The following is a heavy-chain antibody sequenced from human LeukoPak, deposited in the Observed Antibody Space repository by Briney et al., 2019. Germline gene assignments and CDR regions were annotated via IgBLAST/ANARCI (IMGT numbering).Heavy chain of an antibody. V-gene: IGHV3-7*01. CDR2: IKQDGSEK. CDR3: AELGITMIGGV. D-gene: IGHD3-10*02. Sequence: GGSLRLSCPASGFSFSSHWMSWVRQAPGKGLEWVANIKQDGSEKKYVDSVKGRFTISRDNAKNSLYLQMNSLRAEDTAVYYCAELGITMIGGVWGKGTTVTISS. CDR1: GFSFSSHW. J-gene: IGHJ6*04.